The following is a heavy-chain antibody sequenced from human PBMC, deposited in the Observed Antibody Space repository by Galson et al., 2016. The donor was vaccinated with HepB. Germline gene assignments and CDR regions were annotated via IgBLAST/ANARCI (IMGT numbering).Heavy chain of an antibody. J-gene: IGHJ4*02. D-gene: IGHD4/OR15-4a*01. CDR2: IKQDGTQK. CDR1: GFTFSNYW. Sequence: SLRLSCAASGFTFSNYWMSWVRQAPGEGLEWLVNIKQDGTQKDYVDSAKGRFTISRDNSNNTLYLQMNSLTTEDTAVYYCARDDYSGGRGSPDYWGQGTLVTVSS. V-gene: IGHV3-7*03. CDR3: ARDDYSGGRGSPDY.